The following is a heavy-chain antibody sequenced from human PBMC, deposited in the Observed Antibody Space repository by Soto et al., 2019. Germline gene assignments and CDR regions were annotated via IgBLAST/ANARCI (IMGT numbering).Heavy chain of an antibody. CDR2: ISYDGSNK. CDR3: AKDKVPVVVTAPFDY. Sequence: QVQLVESGGGVVQPGRSLRLSCAASGFTFSSYGMHWVRQAPGKGLEWVAVISYDGSNKYYADSVKGRFTVSRDKTKNTLHLQVRSLRAEDTAVYYCAKDKVPVVVTAPFDYWGQGTLVTVSS. J-gene: IGHJ4*02. V-gene: IGHV3-30*18. CDR1: GFTFSSYG. D-gene: IGHD2-21*02.